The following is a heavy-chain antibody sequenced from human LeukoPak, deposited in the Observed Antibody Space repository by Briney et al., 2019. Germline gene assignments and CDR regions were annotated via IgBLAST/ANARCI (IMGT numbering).Heavy chain of an antibody. D-gene: IGHD3-22*01. CDR3: VVQSLGYYYDSSGYYS. J-gene: IGHJ4*02. V-gene: IGHV4-39*01. Sequence: PSETLSLTCTVSGGSISSSSYYWGWIRQPPGKGLEGIGSIYYSGSTYYIPSLKSRVTISVDTSKNQFSLKLSSVTAADTAVYYCVVQSLGYYYDSSGYYSWGQGTLVTVSS. CDR2: IYYSGST. CDR1: GGSISSSSYY.